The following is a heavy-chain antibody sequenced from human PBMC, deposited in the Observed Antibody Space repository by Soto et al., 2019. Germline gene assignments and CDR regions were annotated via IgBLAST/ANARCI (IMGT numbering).Heavy chain of an antibody. CDR1: GFTVGNNY. CDR3: TTSPSVGV. CDR2: MYSGGGT. V-gene: IGHV3-53*01. D-gene: IGHD6-19*01. J-gene: IGHJ6*02. Sequence: VHLVESGGGLIQPGGSLRLSCAASGFTVGNNYMNWVRQAPGKRLEWVSLMYSGGGTYYADSVKGRFTMSRDSSKNTLYLQLNSLRAEDTAMYYCTTSPSVGVWGQGTTVTVSS.